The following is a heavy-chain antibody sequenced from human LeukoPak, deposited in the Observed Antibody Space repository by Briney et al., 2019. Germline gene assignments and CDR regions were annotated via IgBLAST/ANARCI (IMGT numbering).Heavy chain of an antibody. CDR1: GYSISSGYY. CDR2: IYHSGST. CDR3: ACLMMYGWYFDL. V-gene: IGHV4-38-2*02. D-gene: IGHD2-8*01. J-gene: IGHJ2*01. Sequence: SETLSLTCTVSGYSISSGYYWGWIRQPPGKGLEWIGSIYHSGSTYYNPSLKSRVTISVDTSKNQFSLKLSSVTAADTAVYYCACLMMYGWYFDLWGRGTLVTVSS.